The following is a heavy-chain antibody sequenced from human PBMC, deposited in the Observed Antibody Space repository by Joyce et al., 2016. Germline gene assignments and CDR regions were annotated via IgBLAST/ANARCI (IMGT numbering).Heavy chain of an antibody. D-gene: IGHD3-9*01. J-gene: IGHJ3*01. V-gene: IGHV1-3*04. CDR3: ARGLAYFFDSANFNTDGFDF. Sequence: QVQLEQSGAEVKEPGASVKVACKASGYTFSYSTIHWLRQAPGQRPEWMGWINIGNDNTKYSQILQGRVTITTDRSASTAYMELSSLRSEDTAVYYCARGLAYFFDSANFNTDGFDFWGQGTVVLVSS. CDR1: GYTFSYST. CDR2: INIGNDNT.